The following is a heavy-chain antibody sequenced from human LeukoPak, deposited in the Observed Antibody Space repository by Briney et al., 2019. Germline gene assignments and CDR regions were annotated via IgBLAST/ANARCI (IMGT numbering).Heavy chain of an antibody. J-gene: IGHJ4*02. D-gene: IGHD5-18*01. V-gene: IGHV4-59*01. CDR1: GGSISSYY. CDR2: MYYSGCT. CDR3: AREDYSYGLDY. Sequence: PSETLSLTCTVSGGSISSYYWSWIRQPPGKGLDWIGYMYYSGCTNYNPSLKSRVTISVDTSKNQFSLKLSSVTAADTAVYYCAREDYSYGLDYWGQGTLVTVSS.